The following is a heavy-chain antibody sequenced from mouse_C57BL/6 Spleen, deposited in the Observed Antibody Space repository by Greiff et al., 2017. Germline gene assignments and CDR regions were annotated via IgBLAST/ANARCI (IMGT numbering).Heavy chain of an antibody. CDR2: INPSTGGT. CDR1: GYSFTGYY. CDR3: ASSNRFDY. Sequence: VQLQQSGPELVKPGASVKISCKASGYSFTGYYMNWVKQSPEKSLEWIGEINPSTGGTTYNQKFKAKATLTVDKSSSPAYMQLKSLTAEDSAVYYCASSNRFDYWGQGTTLTVSS. V-gene: IGHV1-42*01. J-gene: IGHJ2*01. D-gene: IGHD2-5*01.